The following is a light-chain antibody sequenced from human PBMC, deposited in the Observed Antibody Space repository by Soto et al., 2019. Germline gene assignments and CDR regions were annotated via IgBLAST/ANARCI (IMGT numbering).Light chain of an antibody. J-gene: IGKJ2*01. Sequence: EIVLTQSPATLSLSPGERATLSCRASQSVSSYLAWYQQKPGQAPRLLIYDASNRATGIPARFSGSGSGTDFTLTFSSLEPEDFAVYYCQQRSNWPLYTFGQGTKLEIK. CDR1: QSVSSY. CDR3: QQRSNWPLYT. CDR2: DAS. V-gene: IGKV3-11*01.